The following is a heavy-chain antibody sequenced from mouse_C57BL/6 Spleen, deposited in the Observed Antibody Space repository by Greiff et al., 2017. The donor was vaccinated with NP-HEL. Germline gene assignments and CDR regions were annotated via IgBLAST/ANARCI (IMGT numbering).Heavy chain of an antibody. J-gene: IGHJ1*03. Sequence: EVKVEESGGGLVQPGGSLKLSCAASGFTFSDYYMYWVRQTPEKRLEWVAYISNGGGSTYYPDTVKGRFTISRDNAKNTLYLQMSRLKSEDTAMYYCARQVYGSSYDWYFDVWGTGTTVTVSS. D-gene: IGHD1-1*01. CDR1: GFTFSDYY. V-gene: IGHV5-12*01. CDR2: ISNGGGST. CDR3: ARQVYGSSYDWYFDV.